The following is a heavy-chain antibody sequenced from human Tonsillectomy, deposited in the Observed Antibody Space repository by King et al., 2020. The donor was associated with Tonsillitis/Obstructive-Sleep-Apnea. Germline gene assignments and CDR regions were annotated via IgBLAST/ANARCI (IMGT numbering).Heavy chain of an antibody. Sequence: QVQLVESGAEVKKPGASVKVSCKASGYTFTSYDINWVRQATGQGLEWMGWTNPNSGNTGYAQKFQGRVTMTRNTSISTAYMELSSLRSEDTAVYYCARGATYYDFWSGYYSGWWFDPWGQGTLVTVSS. V-gene: IGHV1-8*01. CDR3: ARGATYYDFWSGYYSGWWFDP. CDR2: TNPNSGNT. D-gene: IGHD3-3*01. CDR1: GYTFTSYD. J-gene: IGHJ5*02.